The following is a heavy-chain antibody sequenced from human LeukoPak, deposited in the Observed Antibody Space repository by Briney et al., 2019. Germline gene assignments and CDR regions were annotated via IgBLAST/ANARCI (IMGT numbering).Heavy chain of an antibody. CDR3: AKIQLLWFGELLSLSYYFDY. D-gene: IGHD3-10*01. CDR1: RFTFSSYA. Sequence: GGSLRLSCAASRFTFSSYAMSWVRQAPGKGLEWVSAISGSGGSTYYADSVKGRFTISRDNSKNTLYLQMNSLRAEDTAVYYCAKIQLLWFGELLSLSYYFDYWGQGTLVTVSS. J-gene: IGHJ4*02. CDR2: ISGSGGST. V-gene: IGHV3-23*01.